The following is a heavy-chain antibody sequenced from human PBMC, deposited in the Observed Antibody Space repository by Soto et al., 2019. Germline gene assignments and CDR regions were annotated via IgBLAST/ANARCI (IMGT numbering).Heavy chain of an antibody. CDR2: IYSGGDT. V-gene: IGHV3-53*01. CDR1: GFTVSGNY. D-gene: IGHD2-2*01. J-gene: IGHJ6*02. CDR3: ARSSNGGQYYGMDV. Sequence: GGSLRLSCAATGFTVSGNYMSWVRQAPGKGLEWVSIIYSGGDTYYAEPVKGRFTISRDNSKNTLYLQMNSLRAEDTAVYYCARSSNGGQYYGMDVWGQGTTVTVSS.